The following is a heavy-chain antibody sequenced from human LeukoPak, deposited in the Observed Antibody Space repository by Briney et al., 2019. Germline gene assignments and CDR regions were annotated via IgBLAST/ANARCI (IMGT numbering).Heavy chain of an antibody. CDR2: ITSGGGPA. V-gene: IGHV3-48*03. J-gene: IGHJ4*02. CDR3: ARDQRWFGELDF. CDR1: GFTFSSSE. D-gene: IGHD3-10*01. Sequence: GGSLRLSCAASGFTFSSSEMNWVRQAPGQGLEWVSYITSGGGPAYYADSVKGRFTISRDNARNSLFPQMTGLRAEDTAVYYCARDQRWFGELDFWGQGTLVTVSS.